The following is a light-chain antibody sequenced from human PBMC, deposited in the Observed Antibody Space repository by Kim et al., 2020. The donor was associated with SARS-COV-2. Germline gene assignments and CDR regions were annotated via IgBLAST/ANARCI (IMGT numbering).Light chain of an antibody. CDR3: QQSYGIPRT. V-gene: IGKV1-39*01. J-gene: IGKJ1*01. CDR2: AAS. Sequence: ASVGDRVTIPCRASQSISNYLNWYQQKPGKVPKLLIYAASTLQSRVPSRFSGSGSGTDFTIIISSLQPEDFATYYCQQSYGIPRTFGQGTKVDIK. CDR1: QSISNY.